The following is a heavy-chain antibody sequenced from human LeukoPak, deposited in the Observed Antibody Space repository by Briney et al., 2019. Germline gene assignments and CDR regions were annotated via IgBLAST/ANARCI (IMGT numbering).Heavy chain of an antibody. D-gene: IGHD3-10*01. CDR3: ARGGVAAKYYFDS. J-gene: IGHJ4*02. CDR2: IYYSGTT. Sequence: SETLSLTCTVSGGSISPLYWSWIRQPPGKGLEFIGYIYYSGTTNYNPSLKSRVTLSVDTSKNQFSLKLSSVTAADTAVYYWARGGVAAKYYFDSWGQGTLVTVSS. CDR1: GGSISPLY. V-gene: IGHV4-59*11.